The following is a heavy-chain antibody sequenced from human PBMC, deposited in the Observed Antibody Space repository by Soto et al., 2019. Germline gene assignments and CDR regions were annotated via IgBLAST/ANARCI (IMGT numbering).Heavy chain of an antibody. J-gene: IGHJ5*02. V-gene: IGHV3-15*01. CDR2: IKSKTDGGTT. Sequence: PGGSLRLSCAASGFTFSNAWMSWVRQAPGKGLEWVGRIKSKTDGGTTDYAAPVKGRFTISRDDSKNTLYLQMNSLKTEDTAVYYCTTPGYSYGYGHPNWFDPWGQGTLVTVSS. CDR1: GFTFSNAW. CDR3: TTPGYSYGYGHPNWFDP. D-gene: IGHD5-18*01.